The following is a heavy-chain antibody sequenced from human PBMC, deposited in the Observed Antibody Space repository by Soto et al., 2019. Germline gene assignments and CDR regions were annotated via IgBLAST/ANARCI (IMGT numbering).Heavy chain of an antibody. D-gene: IGHD6-19*01. Sequence: ASVKVPCKASGYTFTSYGNSWLRQAPGQGLEWMGCISAYNGNTNYAQKLQGRVTMTTDTSTSTAYMELRSLRSDDTAVYYCATQYSSGWYYYYGMDVWGQGTTVTVSS. CDR1: GYTFTSYG. CDR3: ATQYSSGWYYYYGMDV. V-gene: IGHV1-18*04. J-gene: IGHJ6*02. CDR2: ISAYNGNT.